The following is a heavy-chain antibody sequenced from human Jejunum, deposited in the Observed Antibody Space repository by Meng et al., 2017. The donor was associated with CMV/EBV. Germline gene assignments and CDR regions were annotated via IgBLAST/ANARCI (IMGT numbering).Heavy chain of an antibody. V-gene: IGHV1-2*02. D-gene: IGHD6-13*01. Sequence: KASGYTFTGNFVHWVRQAPGPGLEWMGWINPNSGGTTYAQKFQGRVTLTRDTSISTAYMELSRLRSDDTAVYYCARDGYSSSFDYWGQGTLVTVSS. CDR2: INPNSGGT. CDR1: GYTFTGNF. J-gene: IGHJ4*02. CDR3: ARDGYSSSFDY.